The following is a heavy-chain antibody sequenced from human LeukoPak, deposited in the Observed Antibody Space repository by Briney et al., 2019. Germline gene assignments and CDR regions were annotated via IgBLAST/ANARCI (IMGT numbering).Heavy chain of an antibody. V-gene: IGHV4-31*03. CDR1: GGSISSGGYY. CDR2: IYYSGST. J-gene: IGHJ1*01. CDR3: ARLIEWELPPGYFQH. D-gene: IGHD1-26*01. Sequence: PSQTLSLTCTVSGGSISSGGYYWSWIRQHPGKGLEWIGYIYYSGSTYYNPSLKSRVTISVDTSKNQFSLKLSSVTAADTAVYYCARLIEWELPPGYFQHWGQGTLVTVSS.